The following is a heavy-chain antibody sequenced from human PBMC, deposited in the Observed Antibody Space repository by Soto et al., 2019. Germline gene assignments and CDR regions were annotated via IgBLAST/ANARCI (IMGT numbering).Heavy chain of an antibody. CDR1: GGSISSSSYY. J-gene: IGHJ4*02. V-gene: IGHV4-39*01. Sequence: SSETLSLTCTVSGGSISSSSYYWGWIRQPPGKGLEWIGSIYYSGSTYYNPSLKSRVTISVDTSKNQFSLKLSSVTAADTAVYYCERQVRRVGYSSGWPDYWGQGTLVTVSS. CDR3: ERQVRRVGYSSGWPDY. CDR2: IYYSGST. D-gene: IGHD6-19*01.